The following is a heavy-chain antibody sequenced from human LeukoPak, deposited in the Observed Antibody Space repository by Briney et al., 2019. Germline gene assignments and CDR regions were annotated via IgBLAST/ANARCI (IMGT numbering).Heavy chain of an antibody. CDR2: INTNTGNP. D-gene: IGHD6-13*01. V-gene: IGHV7-4-1*02. CDR1: GYTFTSYA. J-gene: IGHJ4*02. Sequence: WASVKVSCKASGYTFTSYAMNWVRQAPGQGLEWMGWINTNTGNPTYAQGFTGRFVFSLDTSVSTAYLQISSLKAEDTAVYYCARDLFIGSSSWYESFDYWGQGTLVTVSS. CDR3: ARDLFIGSSSWYESFDY.